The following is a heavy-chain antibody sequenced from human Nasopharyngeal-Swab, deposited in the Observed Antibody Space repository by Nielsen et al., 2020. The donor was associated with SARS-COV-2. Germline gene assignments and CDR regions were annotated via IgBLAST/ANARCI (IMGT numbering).Heavy chain of an antibody. V-gene: IGHV3-72*01. Sequence: GESLKISCAASGITVSSNYMTWVRQAPGKGLEWVGRSRNKANSYTTEYAASVKGRFTISRDDSKNSLYLQMSSLRTEDTALYYCARDLSSIWTSGLGVWGQGTTVIVSS. J-gene: IGHJ6*02. D-gene: IGHD6-13*01. CDR1: GITVSSNY. CDR2: SRNKANSYTT. CDR3: ARDLSSIWTSGLGV.